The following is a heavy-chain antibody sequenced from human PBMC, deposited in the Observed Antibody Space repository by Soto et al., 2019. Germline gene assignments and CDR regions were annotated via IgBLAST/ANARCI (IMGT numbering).Heavy chain of an antibody. V-gene: IGHV4-59*08. D-gene: IGHD6-19*01. CDR3: ARHYRTGWYGFDY. CDR1: GGSISSYF. CDR2: ISDSGNT. Sequence: QAQLQESGPGLVKPSETLSLTCTVSGGSISSYFWSWIRQPPGKGLEWIGHISDSGNTNYNPSLRSRVIISVDTSKNHLSLKVGSVTAADTAVYYCARHYRTGWYGFDYWGQGPLVTVSS. J-gene: IGHJ4*02.